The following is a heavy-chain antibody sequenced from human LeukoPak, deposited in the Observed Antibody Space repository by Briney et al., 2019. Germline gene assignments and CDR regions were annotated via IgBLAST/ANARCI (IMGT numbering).Heavy chain of an antibody. Sequence: GESLRLSCAASGFTFSSYGMHWVRQAPGKGLEWVAVVSYDGSNKYYAGSVKGRCTISRDNSMNTLYLQMNSLRAEDTAVYYCAKGYGYFDYWGQGTLVTVCS. V-gene: IGHV3-30*18. CDR2: VSYDGSNK. CDR3: AKGYGYFDY. J-gene: IGHJ4*02. D-gene: IGHD4-17*01. CDR1: GFTFSSYG.